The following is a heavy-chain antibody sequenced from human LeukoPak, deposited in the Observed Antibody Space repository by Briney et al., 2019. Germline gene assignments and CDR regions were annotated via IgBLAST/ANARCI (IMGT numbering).Heavy chain of an antibody. Sequence: ASVKVSCKASGGTFSSYAISWVRQAPGQGLEWMGRIIPILGIANYAQKFQGRVTITADKSTSTDYMELSSLRSEDTAVYYCASSAKRSSGWYGYFDLWGHGTLVTVSS. CDR1: GGTFSSYA. CDR3: ASSAKRSSGWYGYFDL. D-gene: IGHD6-19*01. J-gene: IGHJ2*01. V-gene: IGHV1-69*04. CDR2: IIPILGIA.